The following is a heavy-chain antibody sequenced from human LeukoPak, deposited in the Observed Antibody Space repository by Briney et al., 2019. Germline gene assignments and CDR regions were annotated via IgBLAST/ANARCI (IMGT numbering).Heavy chain of an antibody. V-gene: IGHV1-8*01. Sequence: ASVKVSCKASGYTFTSYDINWVRQATGQGLEWMGWMNPNSGNTGYAQKFQGRVTMTRNTSISTAYMELSSLRSEDTAVYYCARDPRGSSGWYFEGGYDYWGQGTLVTVSS. D-gene: IGHD6-19*01. CDR2: MNPNSGNT. CDR3: ARDPRGSSGWYFEGGYDY. CDR1: GYTFTSYD. J-gene: IGHJ4*02.